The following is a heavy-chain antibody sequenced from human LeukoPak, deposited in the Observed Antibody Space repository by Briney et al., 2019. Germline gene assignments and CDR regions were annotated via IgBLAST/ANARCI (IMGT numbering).Heavy chain of an antibody. Sequence: SETLSLTCTVSGYSISSGFYWGWIRQPPGKGLEWIGNVYHGGSSYFNPSLKSRVTISVDTSKNQFSLNLSSVTAADTAVYYCARRVGISDCFDYWGQGTLITVSS. CDR3: ARRVGISDCFDY. D-gene: IGHD2-21*02. V-gene: IGHV4-38-2*02. CDR1: GYSISSGFY. J-gene: IGHJ4*02. CDR2: VYHGGSS.